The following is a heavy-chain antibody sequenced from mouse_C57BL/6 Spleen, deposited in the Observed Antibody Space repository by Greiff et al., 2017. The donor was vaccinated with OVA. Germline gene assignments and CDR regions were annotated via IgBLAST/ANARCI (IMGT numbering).Heavy chain of an antibody. Sequence: VQLKESGGGLVKPGGSLKLSCAASGFTFSSYAMSWVRQTPEKRLEWVATISDGGSYTYYPDNVKGRFTISRDNVKNNLYLQMSHLKSEDTAMYYCARDNSNYWYFDVWGTGTTVTVSS. J-gene: IGHJ1*03. CDR1: GFTFSSYA. V-gene: IGHV5-4*01. CDR3: ARDNSNYWYFDV. D-gene: IGHD2-5*01. CDR2: ISDGGSYT.